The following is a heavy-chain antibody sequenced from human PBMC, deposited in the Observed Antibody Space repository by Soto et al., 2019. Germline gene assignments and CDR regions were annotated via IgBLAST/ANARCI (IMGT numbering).Heavy chain of an antibody. D-gene: IGHD2-2*01. CDR2: IWYDGSNK. CDR1: GFTFSSYG. Sequence: QVQLVESGGGVVQPGRSLRLSCAASGFTFSSYGMHWVCQAPGKGLEWVAVIWYDGSNKDHADSVKGRFTISRDNSKNTLYLQMNSLRAEDTAVYYCARASCSSTSCYALDYYYYGMDVWGQGTTVTVSS. J-gene: IGHJ6*02. CDR3: ARASCSSTSCYALDYYYYGMDV. V-gene: IGHV3-33*01.